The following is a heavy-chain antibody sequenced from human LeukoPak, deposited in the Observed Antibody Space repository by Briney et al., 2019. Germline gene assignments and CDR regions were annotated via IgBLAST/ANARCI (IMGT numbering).Heavy chain of an antibody. Sequence: GASVKVSCKASGYTFTGYYMHWVRQAPGQGLEWMGWINPNSGGTNYAQKFQGRVTMTRDTSISTAYMELSRLRSDDTAVYYCARRCSSTSCSMDVWGKGTTVTVSS. CDR3: ARRCSSTSCSMDV. CDR2: INPNSGGT. CDR1: GYTFTGYY. D-gene: IGHD2-2*01. V-gene: IGHV1-2*02. J-gene: IGHJ6*03.